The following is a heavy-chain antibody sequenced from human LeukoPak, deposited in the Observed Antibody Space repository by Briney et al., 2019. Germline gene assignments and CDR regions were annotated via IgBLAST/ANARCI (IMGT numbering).Heavy chain of an antibody. CDR1: GGSISSYY. J-gene: IGHJ4*02. V-gene: IGHV4-59*01. CDR2: IYYSGST. CDR3: ARVGQLWLRGGYYFDY. D-gene: IGHD5-18*01. Sequence: SETLSLTCTVSGGSISSYYWSWIRQPPGKGLEWIGYIYYSGSTNYNPSLKSRVTISVDTSKNQFSLKLSSVTAADTAVYYCARVGQLWLRGGYYFDYWGQGTLVTVSS.